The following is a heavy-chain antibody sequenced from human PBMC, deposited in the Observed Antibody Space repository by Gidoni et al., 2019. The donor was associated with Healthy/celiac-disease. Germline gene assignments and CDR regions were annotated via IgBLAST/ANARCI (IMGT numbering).Heavy chain of an antibody. Sequence: VQLAPSGSEVKKPGASVKVSCKASGYTFTSYGISWVRQAPGQGLEWMGWISAYNGNTNYAQKLKGRVTMTTDTSTSTAYMELRSLRADDTAVEYSARASRTGTKSIYYWGQGTLVTVSS. J-gene: IGHJ4*02. D-gene: IGHD1-7*01. CDR1: GYTFTSYG. CDR3: ARASRTGTKSIYY. CDR2: ISAYNGNT. V-gene: IGHV1-18*01.